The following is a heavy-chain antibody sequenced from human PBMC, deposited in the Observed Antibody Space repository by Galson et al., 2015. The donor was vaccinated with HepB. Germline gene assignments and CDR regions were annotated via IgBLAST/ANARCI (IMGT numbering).Heavy chain of an antibody. CDR1: GGSFSGYQ. CDR3: ARGRSGRKTFFDSGSFRDYGMDV. Sequence: SETLSLTCAVYGGSFSGYQWSWIRQPPGKGPEWIGEIKHSGSTDYNPSLKSRVTISIDTSKNQFSPRLSSVTAADTAVYYCARGRSGRKTFFDSGSFRDYGMDVWGQGTTVTVSS. V-gene: IGHV4-34*01. D-gene: IGHD3-10*01. J-gene: IGHJ6*02. CDR2: IKHSGST.